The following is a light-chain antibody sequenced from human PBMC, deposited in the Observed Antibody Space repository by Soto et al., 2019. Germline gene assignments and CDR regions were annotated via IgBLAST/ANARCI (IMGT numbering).Light chain of an antibody. CDR3: CSSAPESTYV. CDR2: KGT. CDR1: SSDIGHYDY. Sequence: QSVLTQPASVSGSPGQSITISCTGTSSDIGHYDYVSWYQQHPGKAPKLMIYKGTQRPSGVSNRFSGSTSGNAASLTISGLQAGDEADYFCCSSAPESTYVFGTGTKLTVL. V-gene: IGLV2-23*01. J-gene: IGLJ1*01.